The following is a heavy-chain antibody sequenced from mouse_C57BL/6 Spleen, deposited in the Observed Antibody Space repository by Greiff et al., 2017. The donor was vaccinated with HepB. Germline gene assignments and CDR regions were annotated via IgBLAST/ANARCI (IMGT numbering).Heavy chain of an antibody. CDR3: ASGPSLGPYYFDY. CDR1: GFNIHDYY. V-gene: IGHV14-2*01. Sequence: LFQPWASVTLSFPASGFNIHDYYMPWVKPRTEQGLEWIGRIAPEDGETKYAPKFPGNAPITADTSSNTAYLQLSSLTSEDTAVYYCASGPSLGPYYFDYWGQGTTLTVSS. D-gene: IGHD4-1*01. CDR2: IAPEDGET. J-gene: IGHJ2*01.